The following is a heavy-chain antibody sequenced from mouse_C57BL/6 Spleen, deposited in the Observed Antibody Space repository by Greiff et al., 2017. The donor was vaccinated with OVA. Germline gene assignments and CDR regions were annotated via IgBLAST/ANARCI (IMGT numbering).Heavy chain of an antibody. V-gene: IGHV1-61*01. Sequence: QVQLQQPGAELVRPGSSVKLSCKASGYTFTSYWMDWVKQRPGQGLEWIGNIYPSDSETHYNQKFKDKATLTVDKSSSTASMQLSSLTSEDSAVYYSARLDGYYGYWGQGTTLTVSS. CDR3: ARLDGYYGY. CDR1: GYTFTSYW. J-gene: IGHJ2*01. CDR2: IYPSDSET. D-gene: IGHD2-3*01.